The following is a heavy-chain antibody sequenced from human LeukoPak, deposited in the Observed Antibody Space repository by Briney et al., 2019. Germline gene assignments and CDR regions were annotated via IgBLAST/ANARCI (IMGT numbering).Heavy chain of an antibody. CDR1: GFTFSSYG. Sequence: GGSLRLSCAASGFTFSSYGMHWVRQAPGKGLEWVAVISYDGSNKYYADSVKGRFTISRDNSKNTLYLQMNSLRAEDTAVYYCAYSSSSSYFQHWGQGTLVTVSS. CDR2: ISYDGSNK. D-gene: IGHD6-13*01. V-gene: IGHV3-30*03. J-gene: IGHJ1*01. CDR3: AYSSSSSYFQH.